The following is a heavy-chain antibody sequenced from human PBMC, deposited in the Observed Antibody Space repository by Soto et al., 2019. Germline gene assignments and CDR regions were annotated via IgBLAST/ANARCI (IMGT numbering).Heavy chain of an antibody. D-gene: IGHD2-2*01. CDR2: ITSSGSYI. V-gene: IGHV3-21*01. CDR1: GPTFSTYG. Sequence: DVQLVESGGGLVKPGGSLRLSCVASGPTFSTYGMNWIRQTPGKGLEWVSSITSSGSYIHYADSVQGRFTVSRDNAKNSMYLQMNRLRVADTAVYFCARDESAGSSTSNWGQGTLVTVSS. CDR3: ARDESAGSSTSN. J-gene: IGHJ4*02.